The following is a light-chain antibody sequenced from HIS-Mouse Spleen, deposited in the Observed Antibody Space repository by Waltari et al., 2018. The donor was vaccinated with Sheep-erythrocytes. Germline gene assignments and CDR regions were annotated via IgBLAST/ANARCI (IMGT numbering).Light chain of an antibody. Sequence: DIQMTQSPSSVSASVGDRVTITCRASQDISNYLNWYQQKPGKAPKLLIYDASNLETGVQSRFSGSGSGTDFTFTISSLQPEDIATYYCQQYDNLFTFGPGTKVDIK. CDR2: DAS. J-gene: IGKJ3*01. CDR1: QDISNY. CDR3: QQYDNLFT. V-gene: IGKV1-33*01.